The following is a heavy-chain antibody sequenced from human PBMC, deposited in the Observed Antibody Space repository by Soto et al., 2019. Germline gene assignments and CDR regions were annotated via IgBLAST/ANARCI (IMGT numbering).Heavy chain of an antibody. CDR1: GYTFTSYG. CDR2: ISAYNGNT. Sequence: VASVKVSCKASGYTFTSYGISWVRQAPGQGLEWMGWISAYNGNTNYAQKLQGRVTMTTDTSTSTAYMELRSLRSDDTAVYYCARIHWVVPAAPGTGYDILTGYYAPSYYYGMDVWGQGTTVTVSS. V-gene: IGHV1-18*04. D-gene: IGHD3-9*01. J-gene: IGHJ6*02. CDR3: ARIHWVVPAAPGTGYDILTGYYAPSYYYGMDV.